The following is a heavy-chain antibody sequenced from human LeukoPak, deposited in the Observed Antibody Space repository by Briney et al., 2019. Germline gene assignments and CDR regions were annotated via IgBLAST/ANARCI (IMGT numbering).Heavy chain of an antibody. CDR2: IWYDGSNK. CDR1: GFTFSSYG. J-gene: IGHJ4*02. D-gene: IGHD5-24*01. Sequence: GGSLRLSCAASGFTFSSYGMHWVRQAPGKGLEWVAVIWYDGSNKYYADSVKGRFTISRDNSKNTLYLQMSSLRAEDTAVYYCAKGGQSWLPYFDYWGQGTLVTVSS. V-gene: IGHV3-33*06. CDR3: AKGGQSWLPYFDY.